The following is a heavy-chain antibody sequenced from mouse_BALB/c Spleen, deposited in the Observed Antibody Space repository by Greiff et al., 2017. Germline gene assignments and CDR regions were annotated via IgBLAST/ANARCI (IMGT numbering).Heavy chain of an antibody. CDR1: GFTFSSYG. V-gene: IGHV5-6*01. D-gene: IGHD1-1*01. J-gene: IGHJ4*01. CDR2: ISSGGSYT. Sequence: EVQVVESGGDLVKPGGSLKLSCAASGFTFSSYGMSWVRQTPDKRLEWVATISSGGSYTYYPDSVKGRFTISRDNAKNTLYLQMSSLKSEDTAMYYCARPSVTTVVAMDYWGQGTSVTVSS. CDR3: ARPSVTTVVAMDY.